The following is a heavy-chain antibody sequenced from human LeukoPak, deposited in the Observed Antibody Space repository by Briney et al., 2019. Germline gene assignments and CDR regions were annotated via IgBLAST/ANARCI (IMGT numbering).Heavy chain of an antibody. D-gene: IGHD3-10*01. V-gene: IGHV4-39*01. CDR2: IYYSGST. CDR3: ARHSGPPYYFDY. CDR1: GGSISSSSYY. Sequence: PSETLSLTCTVSGGSISSSSYYWGWIRQPLGKGLEWIGSIYYSGSTYYNPSLKSRVTISVDTSKNQFSLKLSSATAADTAVYYCARHSGPPYYFDYWGQGTLVTVSS. J-gene: IGHJ4*02.